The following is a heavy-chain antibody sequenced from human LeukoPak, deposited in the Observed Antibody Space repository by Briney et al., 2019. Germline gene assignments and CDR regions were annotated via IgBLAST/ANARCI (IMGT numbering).Heavy chain of an antibody. CDR1: GVSISSYH. Sequence: SETLSLTCTVSGVSISSYHWTWIRQPPGEGLEWIGRLLGSESTDYNPSLKSRVTMSVDTSKNQFSLKLISVTAADTAVYYCARFPSYYAGGSSTNAFDIWGQGTMVTVSS. V-gene: IGHV4-4*07. D-gene: IGHD2-15*01. CDR3: ARFPSYYAGGSSTNAFDI. CDR2: LLGSEST. J-gene: IGHJ3*02.